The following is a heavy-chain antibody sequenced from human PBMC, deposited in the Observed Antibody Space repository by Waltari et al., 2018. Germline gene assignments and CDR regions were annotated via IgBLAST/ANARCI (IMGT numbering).Heavy chain of an antibody. J-gene: IGHJ4*02. CDR2: VYHFGGS. CDR1: GASIPSASY. Sequence: QVQLQESGPGLVKPSETLSLTCAVPGASIPSASYGGWIRQPPGRGLEWIGYVYHFGGSSYNPSLKSRVTMSVDTSKRQFSLNLSSVTAADTAVYYCARHESAHYGGFDSWGRGTLVTVSA. D-gene: IGHD4-17*01. CDR3: ARHESAHYGGFDS. V-gene: IGHV4-38-2*01.